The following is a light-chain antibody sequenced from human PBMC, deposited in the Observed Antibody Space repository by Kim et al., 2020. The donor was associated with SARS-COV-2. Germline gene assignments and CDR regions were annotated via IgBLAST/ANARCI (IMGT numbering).Light chain of an antibody. Sequence: SVALGKTTNIQCGGNNSENKNVHWYHQRPGQAPVLVMYRDKKRPSGIPELLSGSNSGNTATLTISRVEAGDEGDYYCQVWDSRTVVFGGGTQLTVL. CDR2: RDK. CDR1: NSENKN. J-gene: IGLJ2*01. CDR3: QVWDSRTVV. V-gene: IGLV3-9*01.